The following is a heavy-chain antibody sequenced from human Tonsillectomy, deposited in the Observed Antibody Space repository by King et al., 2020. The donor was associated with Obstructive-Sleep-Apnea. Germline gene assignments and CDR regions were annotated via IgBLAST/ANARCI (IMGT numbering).Heavy chain of an antibody. V-gene: IGHV3-48*02. J-gene: IGHJ4*02. CDR1: GFTFSSYS. D-gene: IGHD6-19*01. CDR2: INAGRSTI. Sequence: VQLVESGGGSIQQPGGSLRLSCVASGFTFSSYSMNWVRQAPGKGLEWLSYINAGRSTILYADSVKGRFTISRDDATNSLYLQMYSLRDEDTAVYYCVRDRAWSFDYWGQGTLVTVSS. CDR3: VRDRAWSFDY.